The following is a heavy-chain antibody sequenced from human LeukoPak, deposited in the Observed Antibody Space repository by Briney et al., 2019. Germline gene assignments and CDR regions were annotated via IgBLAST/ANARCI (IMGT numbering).Heavy chain of an antibody. V-gene: IGHV4-38-2*01. CDR3: VRQLSHYSYYYYMDV. Sequence: SETLSLTGAVSSYSISSGYYWGWIRQPPGKGLEWIGSIYHSGSTYYNPSLESRVTISVDTSKNQFSLKLSSVTAADTAVYYCVRQLSHYSYYYYMDVWGKGTTVTVS. CDR2: IYHSGST. CDR1: SYSISSGYY. J-gene: IGHJ6*03. D-gene: IGHD1-1*01.